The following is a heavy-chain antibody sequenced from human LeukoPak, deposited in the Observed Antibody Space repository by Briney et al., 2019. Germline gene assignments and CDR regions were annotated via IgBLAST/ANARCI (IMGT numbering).Heavy chain of an antibody. CDR1: GYTFTSYA. CDR2: INTNTGNP. V-gene: IGHV7-4-1*02. CDR3: ARDLEGDSSGYYFMAY. Sequence: ASVKVSCKAFGYTFTSYAMNWVRQAPGQGLEWMRWINTNTGNPTYAQGFTGRFVFSLDTSVSTAYLQISSLKAEDTAVYYCARDLEGDSSGYYFMAYWGQGTLVTVSS. D-gene: IGHD3-22*01. J-gene: IGHJ4*02.